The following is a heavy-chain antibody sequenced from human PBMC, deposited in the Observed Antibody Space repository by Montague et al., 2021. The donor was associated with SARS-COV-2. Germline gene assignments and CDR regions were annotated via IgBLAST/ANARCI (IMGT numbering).Heavy chain of an antibody. J-gene: IGHJ4*02. V-gene: IGHV3-48*03. CDR1: GFTFSSYE. D-gene: IGHD3-10*01. CDR2: ISIIGSTI. Sequence: SLRLSCAASGFTFSSYEMNWVRQAPGKGLEWVSYISIIGSTIYYADSVKGRFTISRDNAKNPLYLQMNSLRAEDTAVYYCARDPGTYYYGSGTYYSALDYWGQGTLVTVSS. CDR3: ARDPGTYYYGSGTYYSALDY.